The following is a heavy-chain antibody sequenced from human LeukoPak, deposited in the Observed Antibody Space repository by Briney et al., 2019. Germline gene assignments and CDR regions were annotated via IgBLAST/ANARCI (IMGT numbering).Heavy chain of an antibody. CDR2: IYTSGST. Sequence: SQTLSLTHTVSGGSISSGSYHGSWIRQPAGKGLEWIGRIYTSGSTNYNPSLKSRVTISVDTSKNQFSLRLSSVTAADTAMYYCAREGEGVGSRYYASGSYFAYWGQGALVTVSS. D-gene: IGHD3-10*01. V-gene: IGHV4-61*02. CDR3: AREGEGVGSRYYASGSYFAY. CDR1: GGSISSGSYH. J-gene: IGHJ4*02.